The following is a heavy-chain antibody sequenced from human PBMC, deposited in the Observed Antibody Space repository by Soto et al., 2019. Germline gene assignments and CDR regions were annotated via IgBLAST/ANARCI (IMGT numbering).Heavy chain of an antibody. J-gene: IGHJ4*02. CDR2: IHTTEST. CDR1: GGSISSYY. V-gene: IGHV4-4*07. D-gene: IGHD6-13*01. CDR3: ARALSSAAGLYFDY. Sequence: QVQLQESGPRLVKPSETLSLTCTVSGGSISSYYWSWIRQPAGKGMEWIGRIHTTESTNYNPSLKSRVTMSIDTSNNQFSLKLSSLTAADTAVYYCARALSSAAGLYFDYWGQGTLVTVSS.